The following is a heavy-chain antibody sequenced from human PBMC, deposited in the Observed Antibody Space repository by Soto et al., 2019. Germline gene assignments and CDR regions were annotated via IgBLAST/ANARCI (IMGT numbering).Heavy chain of an antibody. Sequence: EVQLVESGGGLVQPGGSLRLSCAASGFTFSSYSMNWVRQAPGKGLEWVSYISSGSSTIYYADSVKGRFTISRDNAQNSLYLQMNSLRAEYTGVYYCPKTYSSVRGSFDVWGQGTMVTVSS. V-gene: IGHV3-48*01. CDR1: GFTFSSYS. D-gene: IGHD6-19*01. J-gene: IGHJ3*01. CDR2: ISSGSSTI. CDR3: PKTYSSVRGSFDV.